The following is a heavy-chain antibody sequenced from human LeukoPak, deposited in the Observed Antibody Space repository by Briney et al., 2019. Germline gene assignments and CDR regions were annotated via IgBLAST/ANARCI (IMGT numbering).Heavy chain of an antibody. CDR3: AREKAAAGNIDY. V-gene: IGHV4-59*01. CDR1: GGSISSYY. CDR2: IYYSGST. J-gene: IGHJ4*02. Sequence: PSETLSLTCPVSGGSISSYYWSWIRQPPGKGLEWIGYIYYSGSTNYNPSLKSRVTISVDTSKNQFSLKLSSVTAADTAVYHCAREKAAAGNIDYWGQGTLVTVSS. D-gene: IGHD6-13*01.